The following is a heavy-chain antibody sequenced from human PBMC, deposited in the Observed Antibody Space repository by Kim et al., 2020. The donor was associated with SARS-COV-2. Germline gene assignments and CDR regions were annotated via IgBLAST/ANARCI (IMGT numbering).Heavy chain of an antibody. Sequence: GGSLRLSCAASGFTFSSYAMSWVRQAPGKGLEWVSAISAGGTGTYYPDSVKGRFTISRDNSRNTLYLQMNSLRAEDTAVYYCAKPGTTVPPKVYYFDCWGQGTLVPGSS. D-gene: IGHD1-7*01. CDR1: GFTFSSYA. CDR3: AKPGTTVPPKVYYFDC. J-gene: IGHJ4*02. V-gene: IGHV3-23*01. CDR2: ISAGGTGT.